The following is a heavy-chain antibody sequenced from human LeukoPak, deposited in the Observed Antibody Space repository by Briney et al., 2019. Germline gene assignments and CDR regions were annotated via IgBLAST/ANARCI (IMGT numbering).Heavy chain of an antibody. J-gene: IGHJ3*02. CDR2: INWNGGST. D-gene: IGHD3-22*01. CDR3: ARWYYYDSSGLDI. Sequence: SGGSLRLSCAASGFTFDDYCMSWVRHAPGKGREWVSGINWNGGSTVYADSVKGRFTISRDNAKNSLYLQMNSLRAEDTALYYCARWYYYDSSGLDIWGQGTMVTVSS. V-gene: IGHV3-20*04. CDR1: GFTFDDYC.